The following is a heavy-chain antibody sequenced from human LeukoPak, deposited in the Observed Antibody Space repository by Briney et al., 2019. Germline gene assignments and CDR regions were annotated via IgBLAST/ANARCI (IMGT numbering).Heavy chain of an antibody. D-gene: IGHD6-19*01. Sequence: PGRSLRLSCAASGFTFDDYAMHWVRQAPGKGREWVSGISWNSGSIGYADSVKGRFTISRDNAKNSLYLQMNSLRPEDTALYYCAKGAMIAVAGRVDYWGQGTLVTVSS. CDR3: AKGAMIAVAGRVDY. CDR2: ISWNSGSI. V-gene: IGHV3-9*01. J-gene: IGHJ4*02. CDR1: GFTFDDYA.